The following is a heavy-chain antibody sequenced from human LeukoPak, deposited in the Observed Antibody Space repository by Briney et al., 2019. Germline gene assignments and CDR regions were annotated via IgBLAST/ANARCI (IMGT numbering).Heavy chain of an antibody. V-gene: IGHV4-4*07. Sequence: SETLSVTCTVSGGSISSYYWSWIRQPAGKGLEWIGRIYTSGSTNYNPSLKSRVTMSVDTSKNQFSLKLSSVTAADTAVYYCARGYILAAAGTYYYYYMDVWGKGTTVTVSS. D-gene: IGHD6-13*01. J-gene: IGHJ6*03. CDR1: GGSISSYY. CDR2: IYTSGST. CDR3: ARGYILAAAGTYYYYYMDV.